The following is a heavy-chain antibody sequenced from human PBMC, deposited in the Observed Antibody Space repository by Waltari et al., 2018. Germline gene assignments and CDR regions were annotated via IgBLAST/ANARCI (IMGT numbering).Heavy chain of an antibody. J-gene: IGHJ4*02. CDR3: AKKIRYCSGGSCYFES. V-gene: IGHV3-23*01. CDR1: GFSFSSNA. Sequence: EVQLLESGGGLVQPGGSLRLSCAASGFSFSSNAMTWVRQAPGKGLAWVSVMRGRGGRKYYADSVKGRVTISRDNSNNTVFLQMSSLRADDTAVYYCAKKIRYCSGGSCYFESWGQGTRVTVSS. CDR2: MRGRGGRK. D-gene: IGHD2-15*01.